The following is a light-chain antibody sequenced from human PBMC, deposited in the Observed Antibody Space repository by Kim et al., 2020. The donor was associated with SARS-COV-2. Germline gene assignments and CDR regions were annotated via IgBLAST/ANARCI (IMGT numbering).Light chain of an antibody. CDR3: CSYAGTRDV. CDR2: DVS. V-gene: IGLV2-23*02. Sequence: QSALTQPASVSGSPGQSITISCTGTSSDVGSYNLVSWYQQHPGKAPKLMIYDVSKRPSGVSNRFSDSKSGNTASLTISGLQAEDEADYYCCSYAGTRDVFGTGTKVTVL. J-gene: IGLJ1*01. CDR1: SSDVGSYNL.